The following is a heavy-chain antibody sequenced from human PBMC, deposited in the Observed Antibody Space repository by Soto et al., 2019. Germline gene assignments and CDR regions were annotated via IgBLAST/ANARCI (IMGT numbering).Heavy chain of an antibody. Sequence: EVQLLESGGGLVQPGGSLRLSCAASGFTFSSYAMSWVRQAPGKGLEWVSALSGSGVTTYYADSVKGRFSISRDNSKNTLYLQMNSLRAEDTAVYYCTTDTGFRYDSSGYLGFDYWGQGTLVTVSS. V-gene: IGHV3-23*01. CDR3: TTDTGFRYDSSGYLGFDY. J-gene: IGHJ4*02. CDR1: GFTFSSYA. D-gene: IGHD3-22*01. CDR2: LSGSGVTT.